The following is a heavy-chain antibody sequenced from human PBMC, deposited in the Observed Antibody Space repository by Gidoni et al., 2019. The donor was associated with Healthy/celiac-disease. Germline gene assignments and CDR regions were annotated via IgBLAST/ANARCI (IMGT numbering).Heavy chain of an antibody. D-gene: IGHD3-22*01. V-gene: IGHV1-18*01. Sequence: QVQLVQSGAEVKKPGASVKVSCKASGYTFTSYGISWVRQAPGQGLEWMGWISAYNGNTNYAQKLQGKVTMTTDTSTSTAYMELRSLRSDDTAVYYCARLNQWLEDYYYYGMDVWGQGTTVTVSS. CDR2: ISAYNGNT. CDR1: GYTFTSYG. J-gene: IGHJ6*02. CDR3: ARLNQWLEDYYYYGMDV.